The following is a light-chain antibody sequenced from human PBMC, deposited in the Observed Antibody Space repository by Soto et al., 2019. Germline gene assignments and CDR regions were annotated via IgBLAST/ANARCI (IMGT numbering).Light chain of an antibody. CDR3: MQALQSRT. J-gene: IGKJ1*01. V-gene: IGKV2-28*01. Sequence: DIVMNQSPLSLPVTPGEPASISCRSSQSLLYSNGYNYLDWYLQKPGQSPQLLIYLGSNRASGVPDRFSGSGSGTDFTLKIRRVEAEDVGVYYCMQALQSRTFGQGTKVEIK. CDR2: LGS. CDR1: QSLLYSNGYNY.